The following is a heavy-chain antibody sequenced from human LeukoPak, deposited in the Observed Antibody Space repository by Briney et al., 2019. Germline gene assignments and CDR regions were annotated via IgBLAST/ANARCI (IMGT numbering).Heavy chain of an antibody. CDR2: FGGSGDST. CDR1: GFTFGSYA. J-gene: IGHJ4*02. Sequence: GGSLRLSCAASGFTFGSYAMNWVRQAPGKGLEWVSAFGGSGDSTYYADSVRGRFTISRDSSKNTLYLQMNSLRAEDTAVYYCAKDRDAEDAAPFDYWGQGTLVTVSS. V-gene: IGHV3-23*01. CDR3: AKDRDAEDAAPFDY.